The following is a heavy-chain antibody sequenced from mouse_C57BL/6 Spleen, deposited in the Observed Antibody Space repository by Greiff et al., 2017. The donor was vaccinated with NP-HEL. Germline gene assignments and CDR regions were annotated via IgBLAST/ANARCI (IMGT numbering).Heavy chain of an antibody. CDR1: GYSITSGYD. J-gene: IGHJ3*01. Sequence: EVMLVESGPGMVKPSQSLSLTCTVTGYSITSGYDWHWIRHFPGNKLEWMGYISYSGSTNYNPSLKSRISITHDTSKNHFFLKLNSVTTEDTATYYCARGYGYDGEPPWFAYWGQGTLVTVSA. V-gene: IGHV3-1*01. CDR3: ARGYGYDGEPPWFAY. CDR2: ISYSGST. D-gene: IGHD2-2*01.